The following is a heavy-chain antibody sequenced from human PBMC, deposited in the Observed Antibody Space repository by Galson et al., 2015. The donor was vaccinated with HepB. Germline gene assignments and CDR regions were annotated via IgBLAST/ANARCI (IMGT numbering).Heavy chain of an antibody. CDR1: GFTFSSYG. V-gene: IGHV3-30*18. Sequence: SLRLSCAASGFTFSSYGMHWVRQPPGKGLEWVAVISYDGSNKYYADSVKGRFAISRDNSKNTLYLQMNSLRAEDTAVYYCAKDSRVSPYCSGGSCYMWFDPWGQGTLVTVSS. CDR2: ISYDGSNK. J-gene: IGHJ5*02. CDR3: AKDSRVSPYCSGGSCYMWFDP. D-gene: IGHD2-15*01.